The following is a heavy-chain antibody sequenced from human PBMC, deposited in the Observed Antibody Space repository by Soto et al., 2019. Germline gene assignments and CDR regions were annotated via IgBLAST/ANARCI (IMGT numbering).Heavy chain of an antibody. CDR3: AKSLHYYGSGSYLDY. D-gene: IGHD3-10*01. CDR2: ISGSGGST. Sequence: GGSLRLSCAASGFTFSSYAMSWVRQAPGKGLEWVSAISGSGGSTYYADSVKGRFTISRDNSKNTLYLQMNSLRAEDTAVYYCAKSLHYYGSGSYLDYWGQGTLVTVSS. J-gene: IGHJ4*02. CDR1: GFTFSSYA. V-gene: IGHV3-23*01.